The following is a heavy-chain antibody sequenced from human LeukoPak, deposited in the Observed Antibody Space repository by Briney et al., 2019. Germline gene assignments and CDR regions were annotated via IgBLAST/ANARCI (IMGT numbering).Heavy chain of an antibody. D-gene: IGHD2-2*02. Sequence: ASVKVSCKASGYPFTAYYLHWVRQAPGQGLEWMAWINPTSGATEYAQNFQGRVTLTRDTSITTAYMELSSLTSADTAVYYCAREKQLIYDVRFDPWGQGTLVTVSS. CDR1: GYPFTAYY. CDR3: AREKQLIYDVRFDP. V-gene: IGHV1-2*02. J-gene: IGHJ5*02. CDR2: INPTSGAT.